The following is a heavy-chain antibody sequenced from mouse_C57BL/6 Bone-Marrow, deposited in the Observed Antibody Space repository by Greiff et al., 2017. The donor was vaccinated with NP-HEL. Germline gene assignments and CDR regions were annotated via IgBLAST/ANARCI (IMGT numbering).Heavy chain of an antibody. CDR3: ATTVAAPYAMDY. V-gene: IGHV1-47*01. CDR2: FHPYNDDT. Sequence: VQLQESGAELVKPGASVKMSCKASGYTFTTYHIEWMKQNHGKSLEWIGNFHPYNDDTKYNEKLKGKATLTVEKSSSTVYLELSRLTSDDSAVYYCATTVAAPYAMDYWGQGTSVTVSS. CDR1: GYTFTTYH. D-gene: IGHD1-1*01. J-gene: IGHJ4*01.